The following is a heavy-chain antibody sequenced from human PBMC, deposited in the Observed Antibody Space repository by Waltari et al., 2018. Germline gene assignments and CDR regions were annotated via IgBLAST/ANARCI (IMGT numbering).Heavy chain of an antibody. V-gene: IGHV4-39*01. CDR3: ASSYYDSSGYYPA. CDR1: GGSLSSSSYY. D-gene: IGHD3-22*01. J-gene: IGHJ4*02. Sequence: QLQLQESGPGLVKPSETLSLTCTVSGGSLSSSSYYWGWIRQPPGKGLEVIGQISYSGSTYYNPSLKSRVTISVDTSKNQFSLKLSSVTAADTAVYYCASSYYDSSGYYPAWGQGTLVTVSS. CDR2: ISYSGST.